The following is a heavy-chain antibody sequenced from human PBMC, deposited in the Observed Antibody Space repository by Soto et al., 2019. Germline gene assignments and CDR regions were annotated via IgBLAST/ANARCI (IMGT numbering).Heavy chain of an antibody. V-gene: IGHV4-31*03. Sequence: QVQLQESGPGLVKPSQTLSLTCTVSGGSISSGDYYWSWSRQHAGKGLEWIGYIYYSGSTYYNPSLKSRVTISVDTSKNQFSLKLTSVTAADTAVYYCATYGSGSYKPTTFDYWGQGTLVTVSS. CDR3: ATYGSGSYKPTTFDY. CDR2: IYYSGST. D-gene: IGHD3-10*01. J-gene: IGHJ4*02. CDR1: GGSISSGDYY.